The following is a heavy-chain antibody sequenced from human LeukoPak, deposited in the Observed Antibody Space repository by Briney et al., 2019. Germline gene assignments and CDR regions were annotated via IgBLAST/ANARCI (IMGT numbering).Heavy chain of an antibody. D-gene: IGHD7-27*01. V-gene: IGHV1-8*01. J-gene: IGHJ4*02. CDR2: MSPNSGNT. CDR1: GYTFTSYD. CDR3: VRTPPNWGADF. Sequence: ASVKVSCKASGYTFTSYDINWMRQATGQGLEWMGWMSPNSGNTGYAQKFQGRVTMTMDTSTGTAYLELSSLRSEDSAVYYCVRTPPNWGADFWGQGTLVTVSS.